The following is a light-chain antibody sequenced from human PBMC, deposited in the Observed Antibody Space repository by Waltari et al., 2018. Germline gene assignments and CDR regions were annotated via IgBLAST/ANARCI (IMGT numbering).Light chain of an antibody. CDR2: AAS. Sequence: DPQMTQSPSSLSASVGDSVTITCRASRNVNTYLNWFHQKPGKAPKLLIYAASSLQGGVPLRFSGSGSGTDFTLTISKLRPEDAGTFYCQQSDNTPLTFGGGTKVEI. CDR3: QQSDNTPLT. V-gene: IGKV1-39*01. CDR1: RNVNTY. J-gene: IGKJ4*01.